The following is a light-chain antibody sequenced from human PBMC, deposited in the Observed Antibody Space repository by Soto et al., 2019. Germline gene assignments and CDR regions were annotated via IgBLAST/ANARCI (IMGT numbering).Light chain of an antibody. J-gene: IGKJ1*01. Sequence: EIVMTQSPATLSVSPGERATLSCRASQSVSSNLAWYQQKPGQAPRLLIYGASTRATGIPARFSGSGSGTEFTLTISSLQSEDFAVYYCHQNNNWPPWTFGQGTKVEI. CDR3: HQNNNWPPWT. CDR1: QSVSSN. V-gene: IGKV3-15*01. CDR2: GAS.